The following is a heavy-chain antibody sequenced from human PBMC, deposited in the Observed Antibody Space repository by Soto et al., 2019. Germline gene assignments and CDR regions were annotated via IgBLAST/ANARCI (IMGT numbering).Heavy chain of an antibody. D-gene: IGHD6-6*01. J-gene: IGHJ4*02. CDR2: ISGNGGST. CDR1: GFTFSVYA. V-gene: IGHV3-23*01. Sequence: GGSLRLSCGASGFTFSVYAMTWVRQAPGKGLEWVSAISGNGGSTYYADSVKGRFTISRDNSKSTLHLQMNSLRVEDTAVYYCAKDRTFGPPLVRFDSWGQGTLVTV. CDR3: AKDRTFGPPLVRFDS.